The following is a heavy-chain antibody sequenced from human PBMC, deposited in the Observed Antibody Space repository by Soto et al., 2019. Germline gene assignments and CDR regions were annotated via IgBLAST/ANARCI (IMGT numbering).Heavy chain of an antibody. CDR3: ARDTSYCSGGSCYLNDAFDI. V-gene: IGHV4-59*01. Sequence: PSETLSLTCTVSGGSISSYYWSWIRQPPGKGLEWIGYIYYSGSTNYNPSLKSRVTISVDTPRNQFSLRLSSVTAADTAVYYCARDTSYCSGGSCYLNDAFDIWGKGKMVPV. D-gene: IGHD2-15*01. CDR2: IYYSGST. J-gene: IGHJ3*02. CDR1: GGSISSYY.